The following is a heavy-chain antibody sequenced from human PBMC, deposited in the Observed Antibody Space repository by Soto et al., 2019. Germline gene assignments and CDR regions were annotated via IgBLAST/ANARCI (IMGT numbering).Heavy chain of an antibody. Sequence: PXETLSLTCSVSGGSISGSYWSGMRQSPGKGLEWLGYVYYTGSTNYSPSLRSRVSISVDTSKNEFSLRLSSVTAADTAVYFCARSVAVPGAHIDYWGQGTQVTVSS. V-gene: IGHV4-59*01. CDR3: ARSVAVPGAHIDY. CDR2: VYYTGST. J-gene: IGHJ4*02. CDR1: GGSISGSY. D-gene: IGHD6-19*01.